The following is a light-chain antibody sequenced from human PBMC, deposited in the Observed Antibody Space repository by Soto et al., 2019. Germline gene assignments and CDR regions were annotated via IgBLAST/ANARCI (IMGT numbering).Light chain of an antibody. V-gene: IGKV1-27*01. CDR1: QGISNS. CDR2: TAS. Sequence: DIQMTQSPSSLSASVGDRVTITCRASQGISNSLAWYQQKPGKVHKLLIYTASTLQSGVPSRFSGRGFGTDFTLTITSLQPEDVATYYCQKYNSAPLTFGGGTKVEIK. J-gene: IGKJ4*01. CDR3: QKYNSAPLT.